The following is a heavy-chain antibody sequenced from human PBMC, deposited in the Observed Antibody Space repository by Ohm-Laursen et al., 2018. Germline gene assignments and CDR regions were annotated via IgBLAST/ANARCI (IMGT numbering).Heavy chain of an antibody. CDR2: MNPKSGYT. J-gene: IGHJ3*02. CDR1: GYTFINYD. Sequence: SSVKVSCKTSGYTFINYDIHWVRQASGQGLEWMGWMNPKSGYTGYAHKFQGRVTMARNASISTANMEMSSLRSEETAVYYCARGRLSGTRRALDIWGQGTMVTVSS. CDR3: ARGRLSGTRRALDI. V-gene: IGHV1-8*01. D-gene: IGHD1-7*01.